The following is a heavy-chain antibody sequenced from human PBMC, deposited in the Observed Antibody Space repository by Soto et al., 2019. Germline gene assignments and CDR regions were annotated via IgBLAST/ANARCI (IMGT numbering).Heavy chain of an antibody. CDR2: ISGSGGST. J-gene: IGHJ6*02. V-gene: IGHV3-23*01. Sequence: HPGGSLRLSCAASGFTFSSSAMSWVRQAPGKGLEWISGISGSGGSTNHADSVKGRFTISRDNSKNTLYLQMDSLTAEDTAVYYCARCPAAGLAYYGMDVWGQGXTVTVSS. CDR1: GFTFSSSA. CDR3: ARCPAAGLAYYGMDV. D-gene: IGHD6-13*01.